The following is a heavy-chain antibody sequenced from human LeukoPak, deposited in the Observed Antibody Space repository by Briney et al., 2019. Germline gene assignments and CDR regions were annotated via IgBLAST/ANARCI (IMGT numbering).Heavy chain of an antibody. CDR3: ARDRGLLWFGESPRGAFDI. CDR1: GFTFSSYS. D-gene: IGHD3-10*01. J-gene: IGHJ3*02. CDR2: ISSSSSTI. V-gene: IGHV3-48*04. Sequence: GGSLRLSCAASGFTFSSYSMNWVRQAPGKGLEWVSYISSSSSTIYYADSVKGRFTISRDNAKNSLYLQMNSLRAEDTAVYYCARDRGLLWFGESPRGAFDIWGQGTMVTVSS.